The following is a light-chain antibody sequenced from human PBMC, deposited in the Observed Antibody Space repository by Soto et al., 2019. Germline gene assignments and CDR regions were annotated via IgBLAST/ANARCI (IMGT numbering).Light chain of an antibody. CDR3: QQYNNWPPDT. V-gene: IGKV3-15*01. CDR1: QSVSSN. CDR2: GAA. J-gene: IGKJ2*01. Sequence: EIVMTQSPATLSVAPGERATLSCRASQSVSSNFAWYQQKPGQAPRLLIYGAATKATGIPASLTGSASGTEVTPTLSSLQPEDFAVYYCQQYNNWPPDTFGQGTKLEIK.